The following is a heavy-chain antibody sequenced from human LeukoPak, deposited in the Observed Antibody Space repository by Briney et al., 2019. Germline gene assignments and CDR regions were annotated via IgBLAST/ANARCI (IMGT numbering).Heavy chain of an antibody. D-gene: IGHD6-13*01. J-gene: IGHJ4*02. CDR1: GFSFSSYA. CDR2: ISGSGGKT. CDR3: AKEKYTSSWYGDD. Sequence: QPGGSLRLSCAASGFSFSSYAMSWVRQAPGKGLEWVSAISGSGGKTDYAGSVKGRFTISRDNSKDTVYLHMSSLRVEVTAVYYCAKEKYTSSWYGDDWGQGTLVTVSS. V-gene: IGHV3-23*01.